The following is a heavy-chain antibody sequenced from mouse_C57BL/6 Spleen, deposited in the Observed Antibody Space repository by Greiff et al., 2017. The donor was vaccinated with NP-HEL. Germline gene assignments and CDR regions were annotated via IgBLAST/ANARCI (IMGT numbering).Heavy chain of an antibody. D-gene: IGHD3-2*02. Sequence: VQLQQSGPELVKPGASVKISCKASGYAFSSSWMNWVKQRPGKGLEWIGRIYPGDGDTNYNGKFKGKATLTADKSSSTAYMQLSSLTSEDSAVYFCVLQLRLRDLDYWGQGTTLTVSS. J-gene: IGHJ2*01. CDR1: GYAFSSSW. CDR3: VLQLRLRDLDY. CDR2: IYPGDGDT. V-gene: IGHV1-82*01.